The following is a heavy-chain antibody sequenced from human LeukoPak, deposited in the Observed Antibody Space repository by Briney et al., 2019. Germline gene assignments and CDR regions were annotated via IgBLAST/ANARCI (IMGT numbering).Heavy chain of an antibody. CDR3: ARSIAVAASNDY. D-gene: IGHD6-19*01. CDR2: IWYDGSNK. V-gene: IGHV3-33*01. J-gene: IGHJ4*02. CDR1: GFTFSSYG. Sequence: PGRSLRLSCAASGFTFSSYGMHWVRQAPGKGLEWVAVIWYDGSNKYYADSVKGRFTISRDNAKNSLYLQMNSLRAEDTAVYYCARSIAVAASNDYWGQGTLVTVSS.